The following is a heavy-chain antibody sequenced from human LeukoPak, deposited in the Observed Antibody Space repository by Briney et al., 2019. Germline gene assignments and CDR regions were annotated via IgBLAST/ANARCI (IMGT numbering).Heavy chain of an antibody. J-gene: IGHJ4*02. CDR2: IIPIFGTA. CDR1: GGTFISYA. Sequence: ASVKVSCKASGGTFISYAISWVRQAPGQGLEWMGGIIPIFGTANYAQKFQGRVTITADESTSTAYMELSSLRSEDTAVYYCARERPRGYSYGYFDYWGQGTLVTVSS. D-gene: IGHD5-18*01. V-gene: IGHV1-69*13. CDR3: ARERPRGYSYGYFDY.